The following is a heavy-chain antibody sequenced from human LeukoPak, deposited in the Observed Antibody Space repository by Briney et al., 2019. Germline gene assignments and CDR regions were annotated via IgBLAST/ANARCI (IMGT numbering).Heavy chain of an antibody. V-gene: IGHV1-18*01. J-gene: IGHJ5*02. CDR1: GYTFTSYG. D-gene: IGHD2-15*01. CDR2: ISAYNGNT. CDR3: ARDLLVTNWLDP. Sequence: ASVKVSCKASGYTFTSYGISWVRHAPGQGLEWMGWISAYNGNTKYAQKLQGRVTMTTDTSTSTAHMELRSLKSDDTAVYYCARDLLVTNWLDPWGQGTLVTVSS.